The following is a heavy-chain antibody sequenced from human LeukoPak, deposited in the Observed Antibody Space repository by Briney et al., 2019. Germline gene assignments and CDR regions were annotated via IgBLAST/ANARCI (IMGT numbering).Heavy chain of an antibody. D-gene: IGHD4-17*01. CDR2: IYSGGST. Sequence: QPGGSLRLSCAASGFTVSSNYMSWVRQAPGKGLEWGSVIYSGGSTDYADSVKGRFTISRDNSKNTLYLQMNSLRAEDTAVYYCATDLSTVTTYGYYFDYWGQGTLVTVSS. CDR1: GFTVSSNY. CDR3: ATDLSTVTTYGYYFDY. J-gene: IGHJ4*02. V-gene: IGHV3-66*01.